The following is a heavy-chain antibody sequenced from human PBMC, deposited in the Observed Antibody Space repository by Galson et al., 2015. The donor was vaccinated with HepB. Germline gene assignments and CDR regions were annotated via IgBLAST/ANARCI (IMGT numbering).Heavy chain of an antibody. CDR2: IFSNDEK. Sequence: PALVKPTQTLTLTCTVSGFSLSNARMGVSWIRQPPGKALEWLAHIFSNDEKSYSTSLKSRLTISKDTSKSQVVLTMTNMDPVDTATYYCARIRNIAAAGVFDPWGQGTLVTVSS. D-gene: IGHD6-13*01. CDR3: ARIRNIAAAGVFDP. V-gene: IGHV2-26*01. J-gene: IGHJ5*02. CDR1: GFSLSNARMG.